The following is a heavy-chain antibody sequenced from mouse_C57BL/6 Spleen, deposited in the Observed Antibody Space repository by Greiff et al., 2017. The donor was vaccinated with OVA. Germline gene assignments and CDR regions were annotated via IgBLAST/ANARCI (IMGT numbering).Heavy chain of an antibody. D-gene: IGHD3-2*02. CDR3: ARSGTAQATQDY. J-gene: IGHJ2*01. CDR2: LNPGSGGT. CDR1: GYAFTNYL. V-gene: IGHV1-54*01. Sequence: QVQLQQSGAELVRPGTSVKVSCKASGYAFTNYLIEWVKQRPGQGLEWIGVLNPGSGGTKYNEKFKGKATLTADKSSSTAYMQLSSLTSEDSAVYFCARSGTAQATQDYWGQGTTLTVSS.